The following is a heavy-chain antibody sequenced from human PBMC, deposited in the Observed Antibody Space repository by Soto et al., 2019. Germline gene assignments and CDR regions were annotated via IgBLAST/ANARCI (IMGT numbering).Heavy chain of an antibody. V-gene: IGHV4-4*02. CDR1: GGSITSSNY. CDR3: ARRGLVCSGGSYSRSFDY. Sequence: QVQLQESGPGLVRPSGTLSLTCVVSGGSITSSNYWSLVRQPPGKGLEWIGEIYHSGSTNYTPSLKSRLTISVDKSKNHFSLRLSSMTAADTAVYYCARRGLVCSGGSYSRSFDYWGQGTLVTVSS. J-gene: IGHJ4*02. D-gene: IGHD2-15*01. CDR2: IYHSGST.